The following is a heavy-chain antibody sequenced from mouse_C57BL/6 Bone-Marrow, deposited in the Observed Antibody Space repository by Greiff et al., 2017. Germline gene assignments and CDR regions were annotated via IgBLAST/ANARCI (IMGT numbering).Heavy chain of an antibody. CDR3: TRSLIYYGTSY. CDR2: IDPEDGET. J-gene: IGHJ2*01. V-gene: IGHV14-2*01. CDR1: GFNIKDYY. Sequence: EVQLQQSGAELVKPGASVKLSCTASGFNIKDYYIHWVKQRTEQGLEWIGRIDPEDGETKYAPKFQDKVTITADTSSNTAYLQLSSLTSEDTAVDYRTRSLIYYGTSYGGQGTALTVSS. D-gene: IGHD1-1*01.